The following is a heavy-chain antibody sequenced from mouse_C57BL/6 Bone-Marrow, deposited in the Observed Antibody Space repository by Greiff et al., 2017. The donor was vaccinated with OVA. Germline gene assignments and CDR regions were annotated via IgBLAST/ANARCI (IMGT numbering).Heavy chain of an antibody. D-gene: IGHD2-4*01. V-gene: IGHV1-63*01. CDR2: INPGGGYT. CDR3: ARPYDNDWFAY. J-gene: IGHJ3*01. CDR1: GYTFTSYW. Sequence: QVHLQQSGADLVKPGASVKLSCKASGYTFTSYWMAWVKQRPGQGLEWIGNINPGGGYTNYHEKFKGKATLTADKSSSTVYMQISSLTSEDSAIYYCARPYDNDWFAYWGQGTLVTVSA.